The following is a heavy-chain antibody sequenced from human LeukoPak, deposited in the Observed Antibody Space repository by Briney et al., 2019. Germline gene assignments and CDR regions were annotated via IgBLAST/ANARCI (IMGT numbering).Heavy chain of an antibody. CDR3: ARDLDY. J-gene: IGHJ4*02. V-gene: IGHV3-7*01. CDR2: IKQDGSDK. CDR1: GFTFSNYW. Sequence: GGSLRLSCAASGFTFSNYWMSWVRQAPGKGLEWVANIKQDGSDKYYVDFVEGRFSISRDNAKNSLYLQMNSLRAEDTALYYCARDLDYWGQGTLVTVSS.